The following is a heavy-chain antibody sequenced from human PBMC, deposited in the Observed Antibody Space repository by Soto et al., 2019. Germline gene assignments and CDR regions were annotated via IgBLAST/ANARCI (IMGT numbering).Heavy chain of an antibody. J-gene: IGHJ4*02. D-gene: IGHD3-22*01. CDR2: ISAYNGNT. Sequence: ASVKVSCKASGYTFTSYGMSWVRQAPGQGLEWMGWISAYNGNTNYAQKLQGSVTMTTATSTSTAYKELRSLRSDDTAVYYCARVRDYYDSSGYCVDYWGQGTLGTVSS. CDR1: GYTFTSYG. V-gene: IGHV1-18*01. CDR3: ARVRDYYDSSGYCVDY.